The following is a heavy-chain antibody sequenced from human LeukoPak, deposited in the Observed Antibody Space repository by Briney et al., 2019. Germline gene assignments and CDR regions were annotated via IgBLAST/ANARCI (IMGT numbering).Heavy chain of an antibody. Sequence: SETLSLTCIVSGSSVSGYCWNWIRQSPGRGLEWIGYTHHSGETKYNPSLQSRVTMSVDSSRNHFYLNLLFLTAADTAIYFCARDPPEDRWNSFDYWGQGALVTVSS. J-gene: IGHJ4*02. CDR1: GSSVSGYC. CDR3: ARDPPEDRWNSFDY. D-gene: IGHD2-15*01. V-gene: IGHV4-59*02. CDR2: THHSGET.